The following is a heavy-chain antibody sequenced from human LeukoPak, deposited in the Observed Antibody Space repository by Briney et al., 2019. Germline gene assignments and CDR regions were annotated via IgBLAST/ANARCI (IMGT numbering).Heavy chain of an antibody. CDR2: ISNTGGDT. J-gene: IGHJ4*02. Sequence: GSHTLSCAASGFTFSSYWMHWVRQAPGKGLEFVSSISNTGGDTSYANSVKGRFTISSDNSKNTLYLQMNILRAEDTAVYYCARDAAYCSSTSCYEGSFDYWGQGTLVTVSS. V-gene: IGHV3-64*01. CDR3: ARDAAYCSSTSCYEGSFDY. CDR1: GFTFSSYW. D-gene: IGHD2-2*01.